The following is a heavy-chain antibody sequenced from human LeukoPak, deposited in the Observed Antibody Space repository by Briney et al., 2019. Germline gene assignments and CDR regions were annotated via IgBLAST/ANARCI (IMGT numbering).Heavy chain of an antibody. V-gene: IGHV4-61*02. J-gene: IGHJ6*03. CDR1: GGSISSGSYY. D-gene: IGHD6-19*01. Sequence: SQTLSLTCTVSGGSISSGSYYWSWIRQPAGKGLEWIGRIYTSGSTNYNPSPKSRVTISVDTSKNQFSLKLSSVTAADTAVYYCARGPGYSSGWYHYYYMDVWGKGTTVTISS. CDR3: ARGPGYSSGWYHYYYMDV. CDR2: IYTSGST.